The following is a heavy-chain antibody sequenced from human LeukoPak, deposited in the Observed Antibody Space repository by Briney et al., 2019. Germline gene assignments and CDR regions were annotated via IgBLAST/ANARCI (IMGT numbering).Heavy chain of an antibody. Sequence: HPGGSLRLSCVVSGVSLSSHGIHWVRQAPGKGLEWVAFIWSDGSSEYYADSVKGRFTVSRDNSKNTVYLQINGLRVEDTAVYHCARDRGNGFLDYWGQGTLVTVSS. CDR3: ARDRGNGFLDY. D-gene: IGHD6-25*01. CDR1: GVSLSSHG. V-gene: IGHV3-33*01. J-gene: IGHJ4*02. CDR2: IWSDGSSE.